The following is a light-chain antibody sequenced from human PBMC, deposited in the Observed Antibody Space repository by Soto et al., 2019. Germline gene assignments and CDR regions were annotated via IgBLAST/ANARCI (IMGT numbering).Light chain of an antibody. J-gene: IGKJ4*01. CDR2: ATS. CDR3: QQLNSYPDT. Sequence: DIQLTQSPSFLSASVGDRVTITCRASQGLNSYFAWYQQKPGKAPKLLLYATSTLQSVFPSRFSGSGSGAEFTLTITSLQPEDIATYYCQQLNSYPDTFGGGTKVEIK. V-gene: IGKV1-9*01. CDR1: QGLNSY.